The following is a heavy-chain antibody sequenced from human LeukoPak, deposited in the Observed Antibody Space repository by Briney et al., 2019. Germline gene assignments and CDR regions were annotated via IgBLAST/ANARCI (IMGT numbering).Heavy chain of an antibody. Sequence: ADSVKGRFTISRDNAKNSLYLQMNNLRAEDTAVYYCARDPGRCSSTSCYPDYWGQGTLVTVSS. CDR3: ARDPGRCSSTSCYPDY. V-gene: IGHV3-21*01. J-gene: IGHJ4*02. D-gene: IGHD2-2*01.